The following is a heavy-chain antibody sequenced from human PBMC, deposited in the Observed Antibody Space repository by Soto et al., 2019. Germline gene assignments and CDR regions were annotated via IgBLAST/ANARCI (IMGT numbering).Heavy chain of an antibody. D-gene: IGHD1-26*01. CDR2: ISGSGGST. CDR1: GFTFSSYA. Sequence: PGGSLRLSCAASGFTFSSYAMSWVRHAPGKGLEWVSAISGSGGSTYYADSVKGRFTISRDNSKNTLYLQMNSLRAEDTAVYYCAKGYSGRYYYYYGMDVWGQGTTVTVSS. V-gene: IGHV3-23*01. J-gene: IGHJ6*02. CDR3: AKGYSGRYYYYYGMDV.